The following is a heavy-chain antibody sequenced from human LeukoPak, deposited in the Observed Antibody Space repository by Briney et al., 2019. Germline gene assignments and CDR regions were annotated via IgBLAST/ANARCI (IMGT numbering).Heavy chain of an antibody. CDR2: IVVGSGNT. CDR3: AAEDLQTDYYYGMDV. Sequence: SVKVSCKGSGFTFTSSAMQWVRQARGQRLEGIGWIVVGSGNTNYEKKFQESVTITRDMSTSTAYMELSSLRSEDTAVYYCAAEDLQTDYYYGMDVWGQGTTVTVSS. J-gene: IGHJ6*02. V-gene: IGHV1-58*02. D-gene: IGHD4-11*01. CDR1: GFTFTSSA.